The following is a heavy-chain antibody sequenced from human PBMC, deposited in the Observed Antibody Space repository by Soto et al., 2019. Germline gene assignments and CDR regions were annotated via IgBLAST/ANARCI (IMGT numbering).Heavy chain of an antibody. J-gene: IGHJ4*02. Sequence: QVQLVQSGTEVKKPGSSVKVSCKASGGTFSSYSINWVRQAPGQGLEWMGGIIPIFGTANYPQKFQGRVTNTTNESTRTVYREPSGLTSEDTAAYYCARDGGRHSGGIDFWGQGTLVTVSS. V-gene: IGHV1-69*01. CDR3: ARDGGRHSGGIDF. CDR2: IIPIFGTA. D-gene: IGHD1-26*01. CDR1: GGTFSSYS.